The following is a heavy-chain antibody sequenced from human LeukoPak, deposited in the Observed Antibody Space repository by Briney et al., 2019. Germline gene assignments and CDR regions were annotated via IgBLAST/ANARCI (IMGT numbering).Heavy chain of an antibody. D-gene: IGHD3-3*01. J-gene: IGHJ5*02. CDR1: GFTFSSYA. Sequence: AGGSLRLSCAASGFTFSSYAMHWVRHAPGKGLEWVSSISSSSSYIYYADSVKGRFTISRDNAKNSLYLQMNSLRAEDTAVYYCARDQDGDGTGITIFGVVPRSFDPWGQGTLVTVSS. V-gene: IGHV3-21*01. CDR2: ISSSSSYI. CDR3: ARDQDGDGTGITIFGVVPRSFDP.